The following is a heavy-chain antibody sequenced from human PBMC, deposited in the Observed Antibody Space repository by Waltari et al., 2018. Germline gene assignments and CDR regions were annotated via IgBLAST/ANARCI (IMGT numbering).Heavy chain of an antibody. CDR1: GGSFSGYY. CDR2: INHSGST. J-gene: IGHJ4*02. D-gene: IGHD6-19*01. Sequence: QVQLQQWGAGLLKPSETLSLTCAVYGGSFSGYYWSWIRPPPGKGLEWIGEINHSGSTNYNPSLKSRVTISVDTSKNQFSLKLSSVTAADTAVYYCARWAVAVAQPVFDYWGQGTLVTVSS. V-gene: IGHV4-34*01. CDR3: ARWAVAVAQPVFDY.